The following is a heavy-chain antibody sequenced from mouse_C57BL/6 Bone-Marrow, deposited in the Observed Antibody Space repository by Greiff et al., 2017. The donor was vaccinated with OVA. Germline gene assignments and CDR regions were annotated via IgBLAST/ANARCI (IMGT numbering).Heavy chain of an antibody. CDR2: IDPETGGT. CDR1: GYTFTDYE. D-gene: IGHD2-4*01. Sequence: VQLQQSGAELVRPGASVTLSCKASGYTFTDYEMHWVKQTPVHGLEWIGAIDPETGGTNYNEKFKGKAILTADKSSSTAYMELRSLTSEDSAVYYCTRPPIYYDYDWFAYWGQGTLVTVS. CDR3: TRPPIYYDYDWFAY. J-gene: IGHJ3*01. V-gene: IGHV1-15*01.